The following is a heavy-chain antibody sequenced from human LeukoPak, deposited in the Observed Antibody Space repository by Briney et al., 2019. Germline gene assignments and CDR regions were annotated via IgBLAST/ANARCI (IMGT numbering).Heavy chain of an antibody. CDR2: ISSSSSTI. CDR1: GFTFSSYS. V-gene: IGHV3-48*01. Sequence: GGSLRLSCAASGFTFSSYSMNWVRQAPGKGLEWVSYISSSSSTIYYADSVKGRFTISRDNAKNSLYLQMNSLRAEDTAVYYCASSGSELDPDYWGQGTLVTVSS. CDR3: ASSGSELDPDY. J-gene: IGHJ4*02. D-gene: IGHD1-26*01.